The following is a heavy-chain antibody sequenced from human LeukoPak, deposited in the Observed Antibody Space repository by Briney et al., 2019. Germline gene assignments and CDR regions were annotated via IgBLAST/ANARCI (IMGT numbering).Heavy chain of an antibody. D-gene: IGHD6-13*01. V-gene: IGHV4-34*01. CDR3: ARHGYSSSWYSRYFDL. CDR2: INHSGST. J-gene: IGHJ2*01. CDR1: GGSFSGYY. Sequence: SETLSLTCAVYGGSFSGYYWSWIRQPPGKGLEWIGEINHSGSTNYNPSLKSRVTISVDTSKNQFSLKLSSVTAADTAVYYCARHGYSSSWYSRYFDLWGRGTLVTVSS.